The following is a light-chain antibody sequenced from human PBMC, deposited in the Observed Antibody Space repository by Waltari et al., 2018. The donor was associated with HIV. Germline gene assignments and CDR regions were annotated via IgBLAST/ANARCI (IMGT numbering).Light chain of an antibody. CDR2: DVR. V-gene: IGLV2-11*01. CDR1: SSDVRDSNS. Sequence: QSALTQPRSVSGSPGQSVIISCTGTSSDVRDSNSVSWYQRRPGKAPNFILYDVRTRPSGVPDRFSGSKSGNTASLTISGLEADDEADYYCCSYTVTYSWIFGGGTKLTVL. CDR3: CSYTVTYSWI. J-gene: IGLJ2*01.